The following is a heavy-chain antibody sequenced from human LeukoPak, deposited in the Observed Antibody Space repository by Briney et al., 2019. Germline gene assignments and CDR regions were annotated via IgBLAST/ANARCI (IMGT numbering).Heavy chain of an antibody. CDR3: ARASQDIVLMVYVDSNIDY. J-gene: IGHJ4*02. CDR1: GYTFTGCY. Sequence: ASVRVSCKASGYTFTGCYMHWVRQAPGQALEWMGWINPNSGGTNYAQKFQGRVTMTRDTSISTAYMELSRLRSDDTAVYYCARASQDIVLMVYVDSNIDYWGQGTLVPVSS. D-gene: IGHD2-8*01. CDR2: INPNSGGT. V-gene: IGHV1-2*02.